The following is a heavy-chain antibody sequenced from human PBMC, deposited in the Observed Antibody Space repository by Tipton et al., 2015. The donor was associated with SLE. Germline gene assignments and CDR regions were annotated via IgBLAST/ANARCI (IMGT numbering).Heavy chain of an antibody. CDR2: IYYSGST. J-gene: IGHJ4*02. Sequence: TLSLTCTVSGGSISSHYWSWIRQPPGKGLEWIGYIYYSGSTNYNPSLKSRVTISVDTSKNQFSLKLSSVTAADTAVYYCARAAVDTAMAVFDYWGQGTLVTVSS. CDR3: ARAAVDTAMAVFDY. D-gene: IGHD5-18*01. CDR1: GGSISSHY. V-gene: IGHV4-59*11.